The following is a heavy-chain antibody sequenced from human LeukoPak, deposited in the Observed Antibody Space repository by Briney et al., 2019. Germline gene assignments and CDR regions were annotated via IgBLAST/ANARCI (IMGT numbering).Heavy chain of an antibody. J-gene: IGHJ4*02. Sequence: GGSLRLSCAASGFTFSGYWMSWVRQTPEKGLEWVANIKQDGYEKYYVDSVKGRFTISRDNAKNSLYLQMNSLRADDTAIYYCARDKIVGPTTLDYWGQGTLGTVSS. CDR3: ARDKIVGPTTLDY. CDR1: GFTFSGYW. D-gene: IGHD1-26*01. V-gene: IGHV3-7*01. CDR2: IKQDGYEK.